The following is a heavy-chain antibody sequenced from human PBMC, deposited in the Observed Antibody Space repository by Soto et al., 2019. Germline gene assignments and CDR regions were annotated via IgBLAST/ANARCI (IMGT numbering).Heavy chain of an antibody. D-gene: IGHD3-10*01. V-gene: IGHV4-34*02. CDR1: GGSFNNYC. CDR3: ARGDYGQYDAYNWFDP. J-gene: IGHJ5*02. Sequence: QVRLQQWGAGLVRPSETLSLTCAVYGGSFNNYCWSWIRQPPGKGLEWIGEVCPGGRTNYSPTLKGEVRNAVEASKNQCSLGLTSVSVADTAVYYCARGDYGQYDAYNWFDPWGQGNLVIVAS. CDR2: VCPGGRT.